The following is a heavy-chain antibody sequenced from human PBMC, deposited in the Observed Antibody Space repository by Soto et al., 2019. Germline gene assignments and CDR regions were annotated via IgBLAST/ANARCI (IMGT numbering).Heavy chain of an antibody. CDR2: ISDGGERT. V-gene: IGHV3-23*01. CDR1: GFTFSDYV. CDR3: ARDRSTDFGLDV. Sequence: EVQLLESGGDLVQPGGSLRLSCVASGFTFSDYVMSWVRQVPGKGLVWVSSISDGGERTDYRDSVRGRFTISRDNARFTLHLQMNSLRVDDTAIYFCARDRSTDFGLDVRGQGTTVTVSS. D-gene: IGHD3-3*01. J-gene: IGHJ6*02.